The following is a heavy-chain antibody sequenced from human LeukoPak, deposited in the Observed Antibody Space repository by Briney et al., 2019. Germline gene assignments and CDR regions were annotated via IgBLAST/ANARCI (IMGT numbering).Heavy chain of an antibody. J-gene: IGHJ4*02. CDR3: ARDHRVWGLGY. Sequence: ASETLSLTCTVSGGSISSGDYYWSWIRQPPGKGLEWIGYIYYSGSTYYNPSLKSRVTISVDTSKNQFSLKLSSVTAADTAVYYCARDHRVWGLGYWGQGTLVTVSS. V-gene: IGHV4-30-4*08. CDR1: GGSISSGDYY. CDR2: IYYSGST. D-gene: IGHD3-16*01.